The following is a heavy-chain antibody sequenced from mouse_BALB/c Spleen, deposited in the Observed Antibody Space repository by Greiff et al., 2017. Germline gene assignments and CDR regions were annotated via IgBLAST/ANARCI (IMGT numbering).Heavy chain of an antibody. CDR1: GYSITSDYA. Sequence: EVKLMESGPGLVKPSQSLSLTCTVTGYSITSDYAWNWIRQFPGNKLEWMGYISYSGSTSYNPSLKSRISITRDTSKNQFFLQLNSVTTEDTATYYCAKYGNYVHYAMDYWGQGTSVTVSS. D-gene: IGHD2-10*02. V-gene: IGHV3-2*02. CDR3: AKYGNYVHYAMDY. J-gene: IGHJ4*01. CDR2: ISYSGST.